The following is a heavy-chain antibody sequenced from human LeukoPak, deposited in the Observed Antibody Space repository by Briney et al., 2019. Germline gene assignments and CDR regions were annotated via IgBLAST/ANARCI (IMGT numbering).Heavy chain of an antibody. Sequence: GGSLRLSCAASGFTFSNYWIHWVRQAPDKGLVWVSRINPAGNYANYADSVKGRFTISRDNAKNTVYLQMNSLRAEDTALLYCVRDWDHYDFDSWGQGTLVTVSS. J-gene: IGHJ5*01. CDR2: INPAGNYA. CDR3: VRDWDHYDFDS. D-gene: IGHD3-3*01. CDR1: GFTFSNYW. V-gene: IGHV3-74*01.